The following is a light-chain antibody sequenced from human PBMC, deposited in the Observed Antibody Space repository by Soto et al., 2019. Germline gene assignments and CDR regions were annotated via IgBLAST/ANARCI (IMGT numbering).Light chain of an antibody. CDR2: GAS. CDR3: QQYNNWKLT. Sequence: IVMTQSPVTLSVSPGETVTLSCRASPSVNSNLAWYQQRPGQGPRLLIYGASTRATGIPARFSGSGSGTEFTLTISSLQSEDFAVYYCQQYNNWKLTFGGGTKVEIK. V-gene: IGKV3-15*01. CDR1: PSVNSN. J-gene: IGKJ4*01.